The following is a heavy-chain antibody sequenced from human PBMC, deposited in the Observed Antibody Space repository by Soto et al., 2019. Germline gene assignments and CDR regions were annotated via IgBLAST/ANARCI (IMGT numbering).Heavy chain of an antibody. Sequence: IRWVRQMPGKGLEWMGRIDPSDSYTNYSPSFQGHVTISADKSISTAYLQWSSLKASDTAMYYCARHGAIAVALSNYYYYGMDVWGQGTTVTVSS. CDR3: ARHGAIAVALSNYYYYGMDV. D-gene: IGHD6-19*01. CDR2: IDPSDSYT. J-gene: IGHJ6*02. V-gene: IGHV5-10-1*01.